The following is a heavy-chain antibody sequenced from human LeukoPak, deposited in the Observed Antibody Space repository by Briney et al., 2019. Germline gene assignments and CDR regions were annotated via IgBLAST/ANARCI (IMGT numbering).Heavy chain of an antibody. CDR1: GFTFSSYE. CDR2: ISSSGSTI. CDR3: ARDLGDGFPDY. J-gene: IGHJ4*02. D-gene: IGHD3-10*01. Sequence: PGGSLRLSCAASGFTFSSYEMNWVRQAPGKGLEWVSYISSSGSTIYYADSVKGRFTISRDNAKNSLYLQMNSLRAEDTAVYYCARDLGDGFPDYWGQGTLVTVSS. V-gene: IGHV3-48*03.